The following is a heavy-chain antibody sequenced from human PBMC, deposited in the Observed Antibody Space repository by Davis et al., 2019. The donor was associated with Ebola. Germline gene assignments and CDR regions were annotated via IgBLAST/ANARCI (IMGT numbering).Heavy chain of an antibody. CDR1: GFTFSSYG. CDR3: AKERRSAGRRDYYGMDV. CDR2: IRYDGSNK. J-gene: IGHJ6*02. Sequence: GGSLRLSCAASGFTFSSYGMHWVRQSPGKGLEWVAFIRYDGSNKYYADSVKGRFTISRDNSKNTLYLQMNSLRAEDTAVYYCAKERRSAGRRDYYGMDVWGQGTTVTVSS. V-gene: IGHV3-30*02.